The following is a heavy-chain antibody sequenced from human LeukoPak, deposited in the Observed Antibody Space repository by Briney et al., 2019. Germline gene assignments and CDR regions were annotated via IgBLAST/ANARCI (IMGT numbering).Heavy chain of an antibody. CDR2: IYYSGST. Sequence: PSDTLSLTCTVSGGSISSSSYYWCWIRQPPGKGLERIGSIYYSGSTYYNPSLKSRVTISVDTSKNQFSLQLRSVTAADSAVYYCAREDPQTRVPEGMDVWGQGTTVTVSS. V-gene: IGHV4-39*07. J-gene: IGHJ6*02. D-gene: IGHD4/OR15-4a*01. CDR3: AREDPQTRVPEGMDV. CDR1: GGSISSSSYY.